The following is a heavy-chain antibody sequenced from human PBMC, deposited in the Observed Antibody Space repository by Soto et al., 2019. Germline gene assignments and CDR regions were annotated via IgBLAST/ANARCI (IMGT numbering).Heavy chain of an antibody. D-gene: IGHD1-26*01. CDR1: GGSFSGYY. CDR3: ARGPIVGARGGFGFDS. CDR2: INHSGST. V-gene: IGHV4-34*01. J-gene: IGHJ5*01. Sequence: QVQLQQWGAGLLKPSETLSLTCAVYGGSFSGYYWTWIRQPPEKGLEWIGEINHSGSTNYNPSLKSRVTISVDTSKNQFSLKLTSVTAADTAVYYCARGPIVGARGGFGFDSWGQGTLVTVSS.